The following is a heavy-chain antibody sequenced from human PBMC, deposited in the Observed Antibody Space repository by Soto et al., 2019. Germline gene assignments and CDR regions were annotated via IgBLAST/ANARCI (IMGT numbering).Heavy chain of an antibody. Sequence: EVQLVESGGGLVQPGGSLRLSCAASGFTFSSFSMNWVRQAPGKGLEWLSYITSSSITIYYADSVKGRFTISRDNAKNSLYLQMYSLRDEDTAVYYCARDSSSWNFDYWGQGALVTVSS. CDR1: GFTFSSFS. V-gene: IGHV3-48*02. CDR2: ITSSSITI. J-gene: IGHJ4*02. D-gene: IGHD6-13*01. CDR3: ARDSSSWNFDY.